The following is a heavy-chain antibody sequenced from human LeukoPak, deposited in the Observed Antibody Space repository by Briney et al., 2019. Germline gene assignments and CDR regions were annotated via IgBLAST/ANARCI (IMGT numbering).Heavy chain of an antibody. Sequence: GGSLRLSCAASGFTFSSYSMNWVRQAPGKGLEWVSAISGSGGSTYYADSVKGRFTISRDNSKNTLYLQMNSLRAEDTAVYYCAKDAYYDILTGGLCNYWGQGTLVTVSS. V-gene: IGHV3-23*01. CDR1: GFTFSSYS. CDR2: ISGSGGST. J-gene: IGHJ4*02. CDR3: AKDAYYDILTGGLCNY. D-gene: IGHD3-9*01.